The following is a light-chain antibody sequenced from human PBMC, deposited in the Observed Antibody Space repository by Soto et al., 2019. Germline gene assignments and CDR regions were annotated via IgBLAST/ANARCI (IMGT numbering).Light chain of an antibody. V-gene: IGKV3-15*01. Sequence: EIVMTQSPATLSVYKGERANLSCRASQSVSSNLAWYQQKPGQAPRLLIYGASTRATGIPARFSGSGSGTEFTLTISSLQSEDFAVYYCQQYNNWQTFGQGTKV. CDR2: GAS. CDR1: QSVSSN. J-gene: IGKJ1*01. CDR3: QQYNNWQT.